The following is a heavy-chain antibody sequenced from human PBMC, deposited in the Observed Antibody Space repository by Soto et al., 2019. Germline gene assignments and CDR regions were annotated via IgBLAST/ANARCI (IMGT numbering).Heavy chain of an antibody. J-gene: IGHJ4*02. CDR3: ARAGSPFDSDSSGYWGFDH. Sequence: GGSLRLSCVASGFAVSNNYMNWVRQAPGKGLEWVSVVYSGGTTYYADSVRGRFTVSRDDSKNTLFLQMSSLRAEDTAVYYCARAGSPFDSDSSGYWGFDHWGQGTLVTV. CDR1: GFAVSNNY. V-gene: IGHV3-53*01. CDR2: VYSGGTT. D-gene: IGHD3-22*01.